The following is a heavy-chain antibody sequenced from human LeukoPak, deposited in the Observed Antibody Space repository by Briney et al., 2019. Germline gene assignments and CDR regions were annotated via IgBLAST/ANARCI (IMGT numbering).Heavy chain of an antibody. CDR3: ARDGKNYGTIFGVVDYFDC. D-gene: IGHD3-3*01. V-gene: IGHV3-30-3*01. J-gene: IGHJ4*02. CDR2: ISYDGSNK. Sequence: GGSLRLSCAASGFTFSSYAMHWVRQAPGKGLEWVAVISYDGSNKYYADSVKGRFTISRDNSKNTLYLQMNSLRAEDTAVYYCARDGKNYGTIFGVVDYFDCWGQGTLVTVSS. CDR1: GFTFSSYA.